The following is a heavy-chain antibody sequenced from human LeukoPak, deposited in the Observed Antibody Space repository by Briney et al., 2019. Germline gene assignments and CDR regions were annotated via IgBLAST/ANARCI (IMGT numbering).Heavy chain of an antibody. CDR2: IYYSGST. J-gene: IGHJ6*02. D-gene: IGHD1-7*01. CDR3: ARVKTGTTSGPRDYYYYYGMDV. Sequence: SETLSLTCTVSGGSISSYYWSWIRQPPGKGLEWIGYIYYSGSTNYNPSLKSRVTISVDTSKNQFSLKLSSVTAADTAVYYCARVKTGTTSGPRDYYYYYGMDVRGQGTTVTVSS. CDR1: GGSISSYY. V-gene: IGHV4-59*01.